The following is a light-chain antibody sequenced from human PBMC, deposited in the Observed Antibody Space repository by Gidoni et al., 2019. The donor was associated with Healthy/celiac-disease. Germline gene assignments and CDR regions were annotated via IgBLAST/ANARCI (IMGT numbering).Light chain of an antibody. Sequence: SVRTQPPSVSGAPGQSVTISCTGSSSNIGAGYDVHWYQQLPGTAPNLLIYGNSNRPSGVPDRFSGSKSGTSASLAITGLQAEDEADYYCQSYDSSLSGSVFGGGTKLTVL. CDR2: GNS. J-gene: IGLJ3*02. V-gene: IGLV1-40*01. CDR1: SSNIGAGYD. CDR3: QSYDSSLSGSV.